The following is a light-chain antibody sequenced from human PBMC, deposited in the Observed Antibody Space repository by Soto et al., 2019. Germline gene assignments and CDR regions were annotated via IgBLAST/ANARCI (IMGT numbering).Light chain of an antibody. CDR3: MQALQSLT. CDR2: FGS. CDR1: QSLLYNNTYNY. V-gene: IGKV2-28*01. Sequence: EIVMTQSPLTLPPTPGEPAYISCRSSQSLLYNNTYNYLDWYVQKPGQSPXLLIYFGSNRAPGVPDRFSGSGSGTDFTLKINRVEAEDVGTYYCMQALQSLTFGQGTRLEIK. J-gene: IGKJ5*01.